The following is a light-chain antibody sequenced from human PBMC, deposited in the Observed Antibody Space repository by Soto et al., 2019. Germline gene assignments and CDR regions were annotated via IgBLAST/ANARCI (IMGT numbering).Light chain of an antibody. CDR1: QSVSSY. V-gene: IGKV3-11*01. J-gene: IGKJ4*01. CDR2: DAS. Sequence: EIVLTQSPATLSLSPGERATLSCRACQSVSSYLAWYQQKPGQAPRLLMYDASNRATGIPARFSGSGSGTDFTLTISSLEPEDFAVYYWQQRSNWLTFGGGTKVEI. CDR3: QQRSNWLT.